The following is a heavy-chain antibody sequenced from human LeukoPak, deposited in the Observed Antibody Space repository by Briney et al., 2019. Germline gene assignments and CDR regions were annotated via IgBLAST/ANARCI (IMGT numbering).Heavy chain of an antibody. J-gene: IGHJ4*02. D-gene: IGHD3-22*01. CDR1: GYIFSRYW. Sequence: GESLKISCRGSGYIFSRYWIAWVRQMPGKGLEWMGIIYPGDPDTRYSPSFQGQVTISADRSINTAYLQWSSLKASDTAIYYCARHFDNSGYYPDSWGQGTLVTVSS. V-gene: IGHV5-51*01. CDR3: ARHFDNSGYYPDS. CDR2: IYPGDPDT.